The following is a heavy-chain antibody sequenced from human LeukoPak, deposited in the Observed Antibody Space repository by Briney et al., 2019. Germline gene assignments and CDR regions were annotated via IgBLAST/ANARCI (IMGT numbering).Heavy chain of an antibody. CDR2: IYHSGST. V-gene: IGHV4-38-2*02. J-gene: IGHJ3*02. CDR1: GYSISSGYY. D-gene: IGHD2-21*02. Sequence: PSETLSLTCTVSGYSISSGYYWGWIRQPPGKGLEWIGSIYHSGSTYYNPSLKSRVTISVDTSKNQFSLKLSSVTAADTAVYYCASPAYCGGDCYRYAFDIWGQGTMVTVSS. CDR3: ASPAYCGGDCYRYAFDI.